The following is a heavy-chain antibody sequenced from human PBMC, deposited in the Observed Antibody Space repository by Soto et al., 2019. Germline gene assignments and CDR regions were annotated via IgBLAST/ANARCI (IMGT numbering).Heavy chain of an antibody. J-gene: IGHJ6*02. CDR2: IYYSGST. Sequence: QVQLQESGPGLVKPSQTLSLTCTVSGDSISRGSFYWSWFRHHPGKGLEWIGFIYYSGSTYYNPSLKSRVTSSVDSSKNQFSLRLSSVTAADTALYYCARGPKQLGGSFYYGLDVWGQGTTVTVSS. CDR1: GDSISRGSFY. CDR3: ARGPKQLGGSFYYGLDV. D-gene: IGHD1-1*01. V-gene: IGHV4-31*03.